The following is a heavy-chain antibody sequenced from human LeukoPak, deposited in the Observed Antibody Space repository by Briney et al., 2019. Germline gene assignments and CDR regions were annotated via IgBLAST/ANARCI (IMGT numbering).Heavy chain of an antibody. CDR2: FDPEDGET. J-gene: IGHJ4*02. CDR3: ATPTPHVKPLRFLEWLPNL. V-gene: IGHV1-24*01. CDR1: GYTLTELS. D-gene: IGHD3-3*01. Sequence: ASVKVSCKVSGYTLTELSMHWVRQAPGKGLEWMGGFDPEDGETIYAQKFQGRVTMTEDTPTDTAYMELSSLRSEDTAVYYCATPTPHVKPLRFLEWLPNLWGQGTLVTVSS.